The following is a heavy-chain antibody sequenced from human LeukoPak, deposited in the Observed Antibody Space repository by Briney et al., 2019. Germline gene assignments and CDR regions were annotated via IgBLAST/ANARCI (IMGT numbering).Heavy chain of an antibody. V-gene: IGHV1-46*01. Sequence: GASVKVSCKASGYTFTSYYMHWVRQAPGQGLEWMGIINPSGGSTSYAQKFQGRVTMTRDTSTSTAYMELSSLRSEDTAVYYCARGGGTLDFWSGYATYHLPYYYYYMDVWGKGTTVTVSS. CDR1: GYTFTSYY. J-gene: IGHJ6*03. CDR3: ARGGGTLDFWSGYATYHLPYYYYYMDV. CDR2: INPSGGST. D-gene: IGHD3-3*01.